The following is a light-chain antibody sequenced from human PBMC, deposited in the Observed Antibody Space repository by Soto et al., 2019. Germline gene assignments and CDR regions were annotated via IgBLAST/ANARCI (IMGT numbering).Light chain of an antibody. J-gene: IGKJ2*03. CDR2: AAS. V-gene: IGKV1-12*01. CDR3: QQANSFPYS. Sequence: DIQMTQSPSSVSASVGDRVTITCRAIQGSSSGLAWYQQKPGKAPQLLIYAASNLQSGVPSRFSGSGSGTDFTLTISRLQPEDFATYYCQQANSFPYSVGQGTKLEIK. CDR1: QGSSSG.